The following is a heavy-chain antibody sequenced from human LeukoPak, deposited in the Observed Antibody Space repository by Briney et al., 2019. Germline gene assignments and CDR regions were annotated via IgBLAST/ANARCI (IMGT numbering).Heavy chain of an antibody. V-gene: IGHV3-21*01. D-gene: IGHD5-12*01. Sequence: GGSLRLSCAASGFTFSSYDMNWVRQAPGKGLEWVSSISTSSSYIYYADSVKGRFTISRDNAKNSLYLQMNSLRAEDTAVYYCARVRGGNGYDSFDYWGQGTLVTVSS. J-gene: IGHJ4*02. CDR2: ISTSSSYI. CDR1: GFTFSSYD. CDR3: ARVRGGNGYDSFDY.